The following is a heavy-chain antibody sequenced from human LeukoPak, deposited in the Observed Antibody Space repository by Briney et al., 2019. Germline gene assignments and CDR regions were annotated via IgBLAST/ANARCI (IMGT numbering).Heavy chain of an antibody. CDR1: GFTFSDHY. Sequence: GGSLRLSCAASGFTFSDHYMSWIRQAPGKGLEWVSYISSSGSTIYYADSVKGRFTIPRDNAKNSLYLQMNSLRAEDTAVYYCARDEGYCSSTSCYPFDYWGQGTLVTVSS. CDR3: ARDEGYCSSTSCYPFDY. J-gene: IGHJ4*02. CDR2: ISSSGSTI. V-gene: IGHV3-11*04. D-gene: IGHD2-2*01.